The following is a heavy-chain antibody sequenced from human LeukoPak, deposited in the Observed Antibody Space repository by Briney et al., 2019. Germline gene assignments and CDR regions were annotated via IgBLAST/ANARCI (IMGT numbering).Heavy chain of an antibody. D-gene: IGHD3-22*01. CDR2: IWCDGSDN. CDR3: AKRGVVIRVILVGFHKEAYYFDS. J-gene: IGHJ4*02. V-gene: IGHV3-33*06. CDR1: GFTFSTYG. Sequence: SLRLSCAASGFTFSTYGMHWDRQAPGKGLEWVAIIWCDGSDNYYADSVKGRFTISRDNSKSTLYLQMNSLRPEDTAVYFCAKRGVVIRVILVGFHKEAYYFDSWGQGALVTVSS.